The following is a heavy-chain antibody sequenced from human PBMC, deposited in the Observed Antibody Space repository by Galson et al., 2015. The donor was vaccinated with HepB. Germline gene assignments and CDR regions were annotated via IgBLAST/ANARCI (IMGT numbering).Heavy chain of an antibody. CDR1: GYTLTNYH. Sequence: SGYTLTNYHFHWVRQAPGQGREWLGWISINSGNTNYAQRLQGRVTMTTDTPTSTAYMELRRLRSDDTAIYYCVRDRLHSFDYWGQGTLVTVSS. J-gene: IGHJ4*02. CDR2: ISINSGNT. V-gene: IGHV1-18*04. CDR3: VRDRLHSFDY.